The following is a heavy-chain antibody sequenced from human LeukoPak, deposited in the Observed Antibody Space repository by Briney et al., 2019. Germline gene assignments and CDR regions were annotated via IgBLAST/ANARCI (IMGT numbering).Heavy chain of an antibody. J-gene: IGHJ6*03. V-gene: IGHV3-23*01. D-gene: IGHD3-16*02. Sequence: PGGSLRLSCVASGFTFSSYAMSWVRQAPGKGLEWVSAISGSAGSTYYADSVKGRFTISRDNAKNSLYLQMNSLRAEDTAVYYCARARYSPDYYMDVWGKGTTVTVSS. CDR1: GFTFSSYA. CDR2: ISGSAGST. CDR3: ARARYSPDYYMDV.